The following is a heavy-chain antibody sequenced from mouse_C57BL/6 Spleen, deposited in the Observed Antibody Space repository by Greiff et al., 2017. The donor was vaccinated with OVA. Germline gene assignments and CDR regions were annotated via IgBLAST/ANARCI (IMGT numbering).Heavy chain of an antibody. Sequence: EVQLVESGGGLVKPGGSLKLSCAASGFTFSDYGMHWVRQAPEKGLEWVAYISSGSSTIYYADTVKGRFTISGDNAKNTLFLQMTSLRSEDTAMYYCAREGAVVRYFDYWGQGTTLTVSS. CDR1: GFTFSDYG. CDR3: AREGAVVRYFDY. J-gene: IGHJ2*01. CDR2: ISSGSSTI. V-gene: IGHV5-17*01. D-gene: IGHD1-1*01.